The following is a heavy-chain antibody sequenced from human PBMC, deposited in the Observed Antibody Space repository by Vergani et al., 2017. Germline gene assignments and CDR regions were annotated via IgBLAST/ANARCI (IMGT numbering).Heavy chain of an antibody. V-gene: IGHV1-8*01. Sequence: QEQLVQSGAEVRKPGASVKVSCKASGYNFTSFDINWVRLATGQGLEWMGWMNPKSGNTAYAAKFQGRITMTRDSSTATAYMEMKSLRSEDTAIYFCARGDLDSKYRHNWFGPWGQGTVVTVSS. CDR3: ARGDLDSKYRHNWFGP. D-gene: IGHD3/OR15-3a*01. J-gene: IGHJ5*02. CDR1: GYNFTSFD. CDR2: MNPKSGNT.